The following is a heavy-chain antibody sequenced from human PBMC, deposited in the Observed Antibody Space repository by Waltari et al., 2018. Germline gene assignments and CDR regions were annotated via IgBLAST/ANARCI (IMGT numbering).Heavy chain of an antibody. V-gene: IGHV1-2*02. Sequence: QVQLVQSGAEVKKPGASVKVSCKTSGYAFTSYYMHWVRPAPGQGLEWMGWIHPNSGGTNYAQKYQGRITMTRDTSISTVYMELSRLISNDTAVYYCARSYQSGSYSDYWGQGTPVTVSS. CDR1: GYAFTSYY. D-gene: IGHD1-26*01. J-gene: IGHJ4*02. CDR3: ARSYQSGSYSDY. CDR2: IHPNSGGT.